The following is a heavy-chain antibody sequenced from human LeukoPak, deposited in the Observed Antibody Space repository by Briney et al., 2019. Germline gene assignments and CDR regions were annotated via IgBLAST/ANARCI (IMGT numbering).Heavy chain of an antibody. V-gene: IGHV3-53*01. CDR1: GFTDY. CDR2: IYSGGST. Sequence: GGSLRLSCAASGFTDYMTWVRQAPGKGLEWVSVIYSGGSTYYAASVKGRFSVSRDNSKNTVYLQMNSLRAEDTAVYYCARDSGSSWYALSHHWFDPWGQGTLVTVSS. D-gene: IGHD6-13*01. J-gene: IGHJ5*02. CDR3: ARDSGSSWYALSHHWFDP.